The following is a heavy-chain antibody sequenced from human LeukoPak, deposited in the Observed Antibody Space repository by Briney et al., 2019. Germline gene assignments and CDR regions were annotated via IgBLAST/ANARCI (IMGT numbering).Heavy chain of an antibody. CDR2: MNANSGHT. CDR1: GYSFTNYD. Sequence: ASVKVSCKASGYSFTNYDINWVRQAPGQGLEWMGWMNANSGHTGYAQMFQGRVTMTRSTSTNTAYMELSSLRSDDTAVYYCARGGSYIDYWGQGTLITVSS. D-gene: IGHD1-26*01. J-gene: IGHJ4*02. V-gene: IGHV1-8*01. CDR3: ARGGSYIDY.